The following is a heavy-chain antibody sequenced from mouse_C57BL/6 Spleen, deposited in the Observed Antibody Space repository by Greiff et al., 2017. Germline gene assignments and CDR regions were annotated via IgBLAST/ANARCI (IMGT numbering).Heavy chain of an antibody. J-gene: IGHJ1*03. D-gene: IGHD1-1*01. V-gene: IGHV5-17*01. Sequence: EVKLVESGGGLVKPGGSLKLSCAASGFTFSDYGMHWVRQAPEKGLEWVAYISSGSSTLYYADTVKGRFTIARDNAKKTLFLQMTSLRSEDTAMYYCARQYYYGSSYVGYFDVWGTGTTVTVSS. CDR2: ISSGSSTL. CDR3: ARQYYYGSSYVGYFDV. CDR1: GFTFSDYG.